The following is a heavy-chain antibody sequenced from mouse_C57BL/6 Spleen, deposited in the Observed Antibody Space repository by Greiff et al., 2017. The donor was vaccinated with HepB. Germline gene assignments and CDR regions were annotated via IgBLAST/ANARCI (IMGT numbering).Heavy chain of an antibody. J-gene: IGHJ3*01. CDR3: ARSYSNYFAY. Sequence: DVKLQESGPGMVKPSQSLSLTCTVTGYSITSGYDWHWIRHFPGNKLEWMGYISYSGSTNYNPSLKSRISITHDTSKNHFFLKLNSVTTEDTATYYCARSYSNYFAYWGQGTLVTVSA. V-gene: IGHV3-1*01. CDR2: ISYSGST. CDR1: GYSITSGYD. D-gene: IGHD2-5*01.